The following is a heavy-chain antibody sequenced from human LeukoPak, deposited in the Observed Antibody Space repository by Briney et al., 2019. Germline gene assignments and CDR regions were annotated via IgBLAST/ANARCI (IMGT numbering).Heavy chain of an antibody. V-gene: IGHV3-21*03. Sequence: GGSLSLSCAASGFTFSSYNMNWVRQAPGKGLEWVSSISSSSSYIYYADSVKGRFTISRDNAKNSLYLQMNSLRAEDTAVYYCTTDSSNFDYWGQGTLVTVSS. CDR3: TTDSSNFDY. CDR1: GFTFSSYN. CDR2: ISSSSSYI. D-gene: IGHD2-2*01. J-gene: IGHJ4*02.